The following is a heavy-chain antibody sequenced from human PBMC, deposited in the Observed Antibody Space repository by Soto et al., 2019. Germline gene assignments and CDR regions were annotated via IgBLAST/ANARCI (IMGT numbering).Heavy chain of an antibody. CDR2: IYWNGNE. V-gene: IGHV2-5*01. CDR1: GFSFTTSGVG. J-gene: IGHJ6*02. Sequence: QITLRESGPTLVKPTQTLTLTCTFSGFSFTTSGVGVGWFRQPPGQALQWLALIYWNGNERYSPSLNNRLTVTKDTSKNQVVLTMTDVDPVDTATYFCAHELSGYYYVMDVWCQGTNVTVSS. CDR3: AHELSGYYYVMDV. D-gene: IGHD2-15*01.